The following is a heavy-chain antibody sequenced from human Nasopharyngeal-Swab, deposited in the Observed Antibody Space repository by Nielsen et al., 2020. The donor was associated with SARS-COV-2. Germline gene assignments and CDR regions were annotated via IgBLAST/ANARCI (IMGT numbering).Heavy chain of an antibody. CDR2: IDWDDDK. J-gene: IGHJ6*02. CDR1: GFSLRPSGMC. D-gene: IGHD5-18*01. Sequence: SGPTLVKPTQTLTLTCTFSGFSLRPSGMCVSWIRQPPGKALEWLALIDWDDDKYYSTSLKTRLTISKDTSKNQVVLTMTNMDPVDTATYYCARMAAMDNYYYGMDVWGQGTTVTVSS. CDR3: ARMAAMDNYYYGMDV. V-gene: IGHV2-70*01.